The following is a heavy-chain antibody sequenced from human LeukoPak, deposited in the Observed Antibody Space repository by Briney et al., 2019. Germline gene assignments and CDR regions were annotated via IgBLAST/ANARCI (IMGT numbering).Heavy chain of an antibody. CDR2: INHSGST. V-gene: IGHV4-34*01. Sequence: SETLSLTCAVYGGSFSGYYWSWIRQPPGKGLEWIGEINHSGSTNYNPSLKSRVTISVDTSKNQFSLKLSSVTAADTAVYYCARNEGGWYSFDYWGQGTLVTVSS. CDR3: ARNEGGWYSFDY. J-gene: IGHJ4*02. CDR1: GGSFSGYY. D-gene: IGHD6-19*01.